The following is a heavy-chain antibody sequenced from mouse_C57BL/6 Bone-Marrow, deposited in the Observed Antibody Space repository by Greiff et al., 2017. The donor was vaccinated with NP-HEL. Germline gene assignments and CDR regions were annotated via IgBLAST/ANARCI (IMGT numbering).Heavy chain of an antibody. V-gene: IGHV5-6*01. Sequence: EVQGVESGGDLVKPGGSLKLSCAASGFTFSSYGMSWVRQTPDKRLEWVATISSGGSYTYYPDSVKGRFTISRDNAKNTLYLQMSSLKSEDTAMYYCERHGGYLFAYWGQGTLVTVSA. J-gene: IGHJ3*01. CDR2: ISSGGSYT. CDR1: GFTFSSYG. D-gene: IGHD2-2*01. CDR3: ERHGGYLFAY.